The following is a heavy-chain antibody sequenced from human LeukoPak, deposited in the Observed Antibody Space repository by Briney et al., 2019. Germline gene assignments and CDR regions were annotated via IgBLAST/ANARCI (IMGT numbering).Heavy chain of an antibody. J-gene: IGHJ4*02. CDR2: VYYSGNT. Sequence: SETLSLTCTVSGGSISSSSSFWAWIRQPPGKGLEWIGNVYYSGNTHYNPSLKSRVTISLGTSKNQFSLRLTSVTAADTAVYYCARHGLYQDYGYWGQGTLVTVSS. D-gene: IGHD3-16*01. CDR3: ARHGLYQDYGY. V-gene: IGHV4-39*01. CDR1: GGSISSSSSF.